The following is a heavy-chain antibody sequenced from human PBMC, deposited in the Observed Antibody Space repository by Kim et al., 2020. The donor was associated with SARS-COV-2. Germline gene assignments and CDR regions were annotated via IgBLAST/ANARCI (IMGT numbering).Heavy chain of an antibody. Sequence: SETLSLTCTVSGGSISSSSYYWGWIRQPPGKGLEWIGSIYYSGSTYYNPSLKSRVTISVDTSKNQFSLKLSSVTAADTAVYYCARHWYGSGLGMDVWGQGTTVTVSS. CDR3: ARHWYGSGLGMDV. CDR2: IYYSGST. J-gene: IGHJ6*02. CDR1: GGSISSSSYY. V-gene: IGHV4-39*01. D-gene: IGHD3-10*01.